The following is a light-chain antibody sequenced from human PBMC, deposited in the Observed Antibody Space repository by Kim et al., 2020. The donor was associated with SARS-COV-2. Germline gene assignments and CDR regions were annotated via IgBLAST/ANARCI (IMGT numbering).Light chain of an antibody. V-gene: IGKV1-9*01. Sequence: SASVGDRVTITCRASQGISNYLAWYQQKPGEAPKLLIYIASTLQSGVPSRFSGSGYGTDFTLTISRLQPEDLATYYCQHLIAYPYTFGQGTKLEI. CDR1: QGISNY. CDR2: IAS. J-gene: IGKJ2*01. CDR3: QHLIAYPYT.